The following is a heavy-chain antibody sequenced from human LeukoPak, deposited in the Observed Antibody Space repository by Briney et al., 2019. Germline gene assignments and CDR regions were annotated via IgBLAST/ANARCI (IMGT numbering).Heavy chain of an antibody. CDR2: ILPIFGTA. D-gene: IGHD1-26*01. CDR3: VSRRMVGVHFDP. CDR1: GGNFTRYV. Sequence: SSVTVSCKASGGNFTRYVLQWVRQPPGQGPEWMGSILPIFGTAKYAQRLQGRLTTTADKSTTTAYMHLSGLTSEDTAVYYCVSRRMVGVHFDPWGQGTLVIVSS. J-gene: IGHJ5*02. V-gene: IGHV1-69*06.